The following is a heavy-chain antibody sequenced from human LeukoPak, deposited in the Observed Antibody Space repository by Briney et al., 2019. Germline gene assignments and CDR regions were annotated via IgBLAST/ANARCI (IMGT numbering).Heavy chain of an antibody. D-gene: IGHD6-19*01. V-gene: IGHV3-53*01. Sequence: GGSLRLSCAASGFTVSNDYMSWVRQAPGKGLEWVSVIYSGGGTYYADSVRGRFTISRDNSKNTLYLQMNSLRAEDTAMYYCARERRGIEETGTTTYYYYGVNVWDQGTTVTVSS. J-gene: IGHJ6*02. CDR3: ARERRGIEETGTTTYYYYGVNV. CDR1: GFTVSNDY. CDR2: IYSGGGT.